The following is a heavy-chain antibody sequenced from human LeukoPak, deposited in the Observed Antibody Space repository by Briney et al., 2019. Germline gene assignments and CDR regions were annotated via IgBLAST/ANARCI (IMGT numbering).Heavy chain of an antibody. CDR1: GYSFTNYW. J-gene: IGHJ6*01. D-gene: IGHD3-10*01. CDR3: ARRNKYYGSSSDGMDV. CDR2: IDPSDSYI. Sequence: GESLEIFCEGSGYSFTNYWITWVRQTPGKGLEWMGRIDPSDSYINYGPSFQGHVTFSADQSISTAYLHWSRLKASDTAMYYCARRNKYYGSSSDGMDVWGQRTAITFSS. V-gene: IGHV5-10-1*01.